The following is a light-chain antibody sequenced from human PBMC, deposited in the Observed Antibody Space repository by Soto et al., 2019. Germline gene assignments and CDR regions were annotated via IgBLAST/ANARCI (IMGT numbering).Light chain of an antibody. CDR1: QSVSSY. V-gene: IGKV3-20*01. CDR2: GAS. CDR3: QQYGISPFT. J-gene: IGKJ3*01. Sequence: EFVLTQSPGTLSLSTGERATLSFRASQSVSSYLAWYQQKPGQAPRLLIYGASSRATGIPDRFSGSGYGTDFNLTISRLETEDFAVYYCQQYGISPFTFGPGTKVDIK.